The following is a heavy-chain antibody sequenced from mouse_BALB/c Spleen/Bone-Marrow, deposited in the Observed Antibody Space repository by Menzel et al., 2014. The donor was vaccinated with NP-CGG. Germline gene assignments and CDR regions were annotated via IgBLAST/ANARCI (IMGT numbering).Heavy chain of an antibody. Sequence: EVKLVESGAELVKPGASVKLSCTASGFNIKDIYMHWVKQRPEQGLEWIGRIDTANGNTKYDPKFQGKATITADTSSNTAYLQLSSLTSEDTAVYYCARYGNGLMDYWGQGTSVTVSS. V-gene: IGHV14-3*02. D-gene: IGHD2-1*01. CDR1: GFNIKDIY. CDR2: IDTANGNT. CDR3: ARYGNGLMDY. J-gene: IGHJ4*01.